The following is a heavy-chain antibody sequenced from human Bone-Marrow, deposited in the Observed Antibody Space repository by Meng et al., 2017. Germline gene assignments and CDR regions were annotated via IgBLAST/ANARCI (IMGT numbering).Heavy chain of an antibody. D-gene: IGHD3-3*01. CDR3: ARAYYDFWSGYYTHFDY. J-gene: IGHJ4*02. CDR2: IIPIFGTA. CDR1: GGTISTYA. V-gene: IGHV1-69*01. Sequence: VELVQSGAEVKTAGSSVKASCTASGGTISTYAISWVRQAPGQGLEWMGGIIPIFGTANYAQKYQGRVTITADESTSTAYMELSSLRSEDTAVYYCARAYYDFWSGYYTHFDYWGQGTLVTVSS.